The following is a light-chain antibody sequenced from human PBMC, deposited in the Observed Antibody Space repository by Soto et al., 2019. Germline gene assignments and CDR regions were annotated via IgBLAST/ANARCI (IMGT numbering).Light chain of an antibody. CDR2: GAS. V-gene: IGKV3-20*01. CDR3: QLYGSPPLYT. CDR1: QSVRSTY. J-gene: IGKJ2*01. Sequence: EVVLTQSPGTLSLSPGERAALSCRASQSVRSTYLAWYQQKPGQAPRLLIYGASSRATGIPDRFSGSGSGTDFTRTISRLEPEDFAVYYCQLYGSPPLYTFGQGTKLEI.